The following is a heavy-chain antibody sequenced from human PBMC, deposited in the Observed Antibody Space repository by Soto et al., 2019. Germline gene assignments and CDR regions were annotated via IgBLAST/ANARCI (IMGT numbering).Heavy chain of an antibody. CDR3: ARHGYCSGGSCSGTFDI. CDR1: GGSISSSSYY. D-gene: IGHD2-15*01. J-gene: IGHJ3*02. CDR2: IYYSGST. Sequence: SETLSLTCTVSGGSISSSSYYWGWIRQPPGKGLEWIGSIYYSGSTNYNPSLKSRVTISVDTSKNQFSLKLSSVTAADTAVYYCARHGYCSGGSCSGTFDIWGQGTMVTVSS. V-gene: IGHV4-39*01.